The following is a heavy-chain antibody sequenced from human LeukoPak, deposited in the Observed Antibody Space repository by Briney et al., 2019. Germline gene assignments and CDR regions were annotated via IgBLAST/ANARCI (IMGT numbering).Heavy chain of an antibody. CDR2: IWYDGSNK. Sequence: GGSLRLSCAASGFTFSSYGMHWVRQAPGKGLEWVAVIWYDGSNKYYADSVKGRFTISRDNCKNTLYLQMNSLRAEDTAVYYCAKGHRFLDNFWSGLPYYYYYMLVWGEGTTVTVSS. V-gene: IGHV3-33*06. D-gene: IGHD3-3*01. CDR1: GFTFSSYG. J-gene: IGHJ6*03. CDR3: AKGHRFLDNFWSGLPYYYYYMLV.